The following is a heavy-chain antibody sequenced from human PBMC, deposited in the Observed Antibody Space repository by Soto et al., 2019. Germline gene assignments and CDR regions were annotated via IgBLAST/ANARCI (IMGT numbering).Heavy chain of an antibody. CDR2: INGDGSSI. CDR1: GFHFSSHW. Sequence: GGSLRLSCASSGFHFSSHWMHLVRQAPGKGLVWVSRINGDGSSISYADSVKGRFTISRDNAKNTLYLQMNSLRAEDAAVYYCTRRGCSTTGCYFNWGRGTLVTVPQ. D-gene: IGHD2-2*01. V-gene: IGHV3-74*01. J-gene: IGHJ4*02. CDR3: TRRGCSTTGCYFN.